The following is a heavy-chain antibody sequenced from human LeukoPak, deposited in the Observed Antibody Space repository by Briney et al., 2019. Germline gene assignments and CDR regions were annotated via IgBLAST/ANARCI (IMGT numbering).Heavy chain of an antibody. CDR1: GFTFSSYW. J-gene: IGHJ6*03. Sequence: GGSLRLSCAASGFTFSSYWMSWVRQAPGKGLEWVANIKQDGSEKYYVDSVKGRFTISRDNAKNSLYLQMNSLRAEDTAVYYCARGRVDYGDSLLGYYYYYYMDVWGKGTTVTVSS. D-gene: IGHD4-17*01. V-gene: IGHV3-7*01. CDR2: IKQDGSEK. CDR3: ARGRVDYGDSLLGYYYYYYMDV.